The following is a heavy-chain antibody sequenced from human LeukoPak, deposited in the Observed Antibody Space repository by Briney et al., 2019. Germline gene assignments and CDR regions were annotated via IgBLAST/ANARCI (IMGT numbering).Heavy chain of an antibody. Sequence: GGSLRLSCAASGFTFDDYAMHWVRQAPGKGLEWVSLISGDGGSTYYADSVKGRFTISRDNSKNSLYLQMNSLRSEDTALYYCAKDRYSGSYNWFDPWGQGTLVTVSS. J-gene: IGHJ5*02. CDR3: AKDRYSGSYNWFDP. CDR2: ISGDGGST. CDR1: GFTFDDYA. V-gene: IGHV3-43*02. D-gene: IGHD1-26*01.